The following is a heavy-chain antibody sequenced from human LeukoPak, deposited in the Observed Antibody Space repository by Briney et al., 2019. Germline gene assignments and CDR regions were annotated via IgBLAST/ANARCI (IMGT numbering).Heavy chain of an antibody. CDR3: TRSHTSGYCAY. V-gene: IGHV3-72*01. Sequence: PGGSLRLSCAASGFTLSDHYVDWVRQAPGKGLEWVGRTRNKANNYTTEYAASVKGRFTISRDDSKNSLYLQMNSLKTDDTAVYYCTRSHTSGYCAYWGQGTLVTVSS. CDR1: GFTLSDHY. J-gene: IGHJ4*02. D-gene: IGHD3-22*01. CDR2: TRNKANNYTT.